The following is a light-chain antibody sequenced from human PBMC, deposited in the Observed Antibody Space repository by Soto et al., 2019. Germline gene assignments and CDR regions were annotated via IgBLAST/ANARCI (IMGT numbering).Light chain of an antibody. CDR1: QSISRY. V-gene: IGKV3-20*01. Sequence: IVLTQSPGTVSLSPEERTTLSCRASQSISRYLAWYQQKPGQGPRLLTYGASSRATGTPDRFSGSGSGTDFTLTINRLEPEDFALYYCQQYGSSPPTLGQGTKVDVK. J-gene: IGKJ1*01. CDR3: QQYGSSPPT. CDR2: GAS.